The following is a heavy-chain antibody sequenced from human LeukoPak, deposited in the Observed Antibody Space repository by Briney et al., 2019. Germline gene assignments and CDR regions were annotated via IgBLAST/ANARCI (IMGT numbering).Heavy chain of an antibody. V-gene: IGHV1-2*02. D-gene: IGHD6-19*01. CDR3: ATSRIAVAGTGLDY. CDR2: INPNSGGT. CDR1: GYTFTGYY. Sequence: ASVKVSCKASGYTFTGYYMHWVRQAPGQGLEWMGWINPNSGGTNYAQKFQGRVTMTRDTSIGTAYMELSRLRSDDTAVYYCATSRIAVAGTGLDYWGQGTLVTVSS. J-gene: IGHJ4*02.